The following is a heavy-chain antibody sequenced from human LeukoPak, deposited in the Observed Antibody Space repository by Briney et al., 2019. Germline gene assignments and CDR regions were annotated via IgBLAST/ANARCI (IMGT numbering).Heavy chain of an antibody. CDR1: GFTFSSYG. J-gene: IGHJ4*02. D-gene: IGHD6-19*01. Sequence: GGSLRLSCAASGFTFSSYGMHWVRQAPGKGLEWVATLWPDGNAKSSADSVKGRFTISRDSPMNTLYLQMNSLRVEDTAVYYCTKDPDGGGYASGWPDFWGQGTLVTVSS. CDR2: LWPDGNAK. CDR3: TKDPDGGGYASGWPDF. V-gene: IGHV3-33*06.